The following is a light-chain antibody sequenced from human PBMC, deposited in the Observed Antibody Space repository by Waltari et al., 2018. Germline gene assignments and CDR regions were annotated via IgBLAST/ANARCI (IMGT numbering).Light chain of an antibody. CDR2: DVS. V-gene: IGLV2-23*02. J-gene: IGLJ3*02. CDR3: CSYAGNYVWV. CDR1: SSDMGRSDI. Sequence: QSALTQPAAVSGSPGQSVTISCTGASSDMGRSDIVAWYQHHPVNAPKLVISDVSKRPSGVSDRFSGSKSGDTASLTISGLQFEDEADYYCCSYAGNYVWVFGGGTRLTVL.